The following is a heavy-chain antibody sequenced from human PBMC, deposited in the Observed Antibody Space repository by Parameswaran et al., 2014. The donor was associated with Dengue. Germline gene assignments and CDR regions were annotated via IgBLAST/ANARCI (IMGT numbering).Heavy chain of an antibody. Sequence: ASVKVSCKASGYTFTGYYMHWVRQAPGQGLERMGWINPNSGGTNYAQKFQGWVTMTRDTSISTAYMELSRLRSDDTAVYYCARGGACTGGVCYAYYYYYYMDVWGQGTTVTVSS. V-gene: IGHV1-2*04. J-gene: IGHJ6*03. D-gene: IGHD2-8*02. CDR1: GYTFTGYY. CDR3: ARGGACTGGVCYAYYYYYYMDV. CDR2: INPNSGGT.